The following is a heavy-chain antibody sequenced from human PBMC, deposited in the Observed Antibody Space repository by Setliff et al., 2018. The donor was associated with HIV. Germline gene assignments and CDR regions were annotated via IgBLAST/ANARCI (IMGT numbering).Heavy chain of an antibody. CDR1: GGSISSDHW. D-gene: IGHD2-2*01. V-gene: IGHV4-4*02. CDR2: IYHSEYT. Sequence: SETLSLTCAVSGGSISSDHWWTWVRQPPGKGLEWIGEIYHSEYTNYNASLKSRVSMSVDKSKNQFSLKLTSVTAADTAVYYCASCHCSGTNCYGVDYYCIDVWGQGTTVTVSS. CDR3: ASCHCSGTNCYGVDYYCIDV. J-gene: IGHJ6*02.